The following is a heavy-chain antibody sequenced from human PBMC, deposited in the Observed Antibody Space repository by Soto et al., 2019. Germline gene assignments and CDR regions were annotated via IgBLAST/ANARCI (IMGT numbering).Heavy chain of an antibody. D-gene: IGHD2-15*01. CDR2: IYYSGST. Sequence: SETLSLTCTASGVSISSYYWSWIRQPPGKGLEWIGYIYYSGSTNYNPSLKSRVTISVDTSKNQFSLKLSSVTTADTAVYYCARSPSLEDIVVVGAATHYYHYYMDVWGKGTTVTVSS. CDR3: ARSPSLEDIVVVGAATHYYHYYMDV. CDR1: GVSISSYY. J-gene: IGHJ6*03. V-gene: IGHV4-59*01.